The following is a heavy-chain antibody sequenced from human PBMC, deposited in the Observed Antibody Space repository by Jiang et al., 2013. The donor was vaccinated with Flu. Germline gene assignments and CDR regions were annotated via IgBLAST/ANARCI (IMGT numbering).Heavy chain of an antibody. V-gene: IGHV4-34*01. J-gene: IGHJ5*02. D-gene: IGHD3-3*01. Sequence: GSGLVKPSETLSLICAVSGGSFSGYYWSWIRQSPGNGLDWIGEISHTGRTSYNPSLRGRVTISLDTSKNHLSLKLTSVTAADTALYYCARSGVTIFDAFDPWGQGTLVTVSS. CDR3: ARSGVTIFDAFDP. CDR1: GGSFSGYY. CDR2: ISHTGRT.